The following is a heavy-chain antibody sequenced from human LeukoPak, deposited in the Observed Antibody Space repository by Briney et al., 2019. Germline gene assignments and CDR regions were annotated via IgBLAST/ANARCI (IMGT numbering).Heavy chain of an antibody. CDR3: ARDEEYKLLYDAFDM. V-gene: IGHV3-48*03. CDR1: GLTSSNYE. Sequence: GGSLRLSCAAPGLTSSNYEMNWVRQAPGKGLEWVSYISSSGSTTYYADSVKGRFTISRDNPKNLLYLQMNSTRAEAAVDYYGARDEEYKLLYDAFDMWGQGTMVTVSS. J-gene: IGHJ3*02. CDR2: ISSSGSTT. D-gene: IGHD2-2*01.